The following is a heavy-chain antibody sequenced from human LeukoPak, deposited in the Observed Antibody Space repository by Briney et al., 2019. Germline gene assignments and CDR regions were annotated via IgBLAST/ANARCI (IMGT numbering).Heavy chain of an antibody. V-gene: IGHV3-74*01. CDR3: ARVVDTHFDY. CDR1: GFTFSSYW. J-gene: IGHJ4*02. Sequence: GGSLRLSCAASGFTFSSYWMHWVRQAPGKGRVWGSRIKSDGSTTTYTDSVRGRFTISRDNAKNTLYLQMNSLRAEDTAVYYCARVVDTHFDYWGQGTLVTVSS. D-gene: IGHD5-18*01. CDR2: IKSDGSTT.